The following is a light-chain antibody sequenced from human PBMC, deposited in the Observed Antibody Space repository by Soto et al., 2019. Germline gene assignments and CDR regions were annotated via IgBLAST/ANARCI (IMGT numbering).Light chain of an antibody. CDR3: SSYAGSNNYV. CDR1: SSDVGGYNY. V-gene: IGLV2-8*01. Sequence: QSALTQPPSASGSPGQSVAISCTGTSSDVGGYNYVPWYQLHPGKAPKLMIYEVNMRPSGVPDRFSGSKSGNTASLTVSGLRAEDEADYYCSSYAGSNNYVFGTGTKLTVL. CDR2: EVN. J-gene: IGLJ1*01.